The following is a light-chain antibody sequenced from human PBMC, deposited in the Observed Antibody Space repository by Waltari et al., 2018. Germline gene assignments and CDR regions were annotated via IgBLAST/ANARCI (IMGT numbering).Light chain of an antibody. J-gene: IGKJ4*01. CDR1: QSVDGSY. CDR3: QQYGRSPLT. Sequence: EIVLTQSPGTLSLSPGERASPPRRASQSVDGSYLAWYQQKPGQAPRLLIYVASSRATGIPDRFSGSGSGTDFTLTMSRLEPEDFAVYYCQQYGRSPLTFGGGTKVEMK. CDR2: VAS. V-gene: IGKV3-20*01.